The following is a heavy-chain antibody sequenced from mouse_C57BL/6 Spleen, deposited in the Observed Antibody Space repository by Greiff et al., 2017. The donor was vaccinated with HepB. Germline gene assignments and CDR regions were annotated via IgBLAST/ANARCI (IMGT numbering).Heavy chain of an antibody. CDR2: ISSGSSTI. Sequence: EVKLMESGGGLVKPGGSLKLSCAASGFTFSDYGMHWVRQAPEKGLEWVAYISSGSSTIYYADTVKGRFTISRDNAKNTLFLQLTSLRSEDTAMYYCARRYYFDYWGQGTTLTVSS. CDR3: ARRYYFDY. CDR1: GFTFSDYG. V-gene: IGHV5-17*01. J-gene: IGHJ2*01.